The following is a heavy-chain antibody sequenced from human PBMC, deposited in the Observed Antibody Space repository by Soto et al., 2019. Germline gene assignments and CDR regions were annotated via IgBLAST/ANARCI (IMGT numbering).Heavy chain of an antibody. CDR1: GYTFTSYG. CDR3: ARVTHCISTSCYVDYYYYYGMDV. Sequence: QVQLVQSGAEVKKPGASVKVSCKASGYTFTSYGISWVRQAPGQGLEWMGWISAYNGNTNYAQKHQVXXXMTTDTSTSTXELALXXLRSDDTAVYYCARVTHCISTSCYVDYYYYYGMDVWGQGTTVTVSS. V-gene: IGHV1-18*01. CDR2: ISAYNGNT. D-gene: IGHD2-2*01. J-gene: IGHJ6*02.